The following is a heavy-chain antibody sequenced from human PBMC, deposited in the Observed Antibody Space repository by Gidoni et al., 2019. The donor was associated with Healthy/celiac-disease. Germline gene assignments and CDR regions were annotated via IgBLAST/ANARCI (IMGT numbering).Heavy chain of an antibody. CDR1: GFTFSSSW. J-gene: IGHJ6*02. CDR3: ARCPVVPAAVHYYYYGMDV. Sequence: EVQLVESGGGLVQPGGSLRLSCAASGFTFSSSWMHWVSQAPGKGLVWVSRINSDGSSTSYADSVKGRFTISRDNAKNTLYLQMNSLRAEDTAVYYCARCPVVPAAVHYYYYGMDVWGQGTTVTVSS. D-gene: IGHD2-2*01. V-gene: IGHV3-74*01. CDR2: INSDGSST.